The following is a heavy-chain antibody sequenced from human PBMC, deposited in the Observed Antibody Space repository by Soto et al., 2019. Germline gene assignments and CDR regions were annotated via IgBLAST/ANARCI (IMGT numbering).Heavy chain of an antibody. Sequence: EVQLLESGGGLVQPGGSLRLSCAASGFAFSGHTMNWVRQAPGKGLEWVAYIGNNLDTIYYADSVQGRFIISRDDAMKSVFLHMSSLRDDDTAVYYCARGDCSGGSCYGIDVWGRGTTVTVSS. CDR2: IGNNLDTI. V-gene: IGHV3-48*02. D-gene: IGHD2-15*01. J-gene: IGHJ6*02. CDR1: GFAFSGHT. CDR3: ARGDCSGGSCYGIDV.